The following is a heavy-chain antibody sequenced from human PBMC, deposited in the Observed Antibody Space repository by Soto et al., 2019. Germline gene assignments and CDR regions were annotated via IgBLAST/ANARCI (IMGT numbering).Heavy chain of an antibody. V-gene: IGHV4-59*01. Sequence: PSETLSLTCTVSGGSFTTYYWSWIRQPPGKGLEWIGNIYYTGSTRYNPSLKSRVTISIETSKTQFSLKLNSVTAADTAVYYCARDRGGNDAGFYYWGQGIPVTVSS. CDR3: ARDRGGNDAGFYY. J-gene: IGHJ4*01. CDR1: GGSFTTYY. CDR2: IYYTGST. D-gene: IGHD2-15*01.